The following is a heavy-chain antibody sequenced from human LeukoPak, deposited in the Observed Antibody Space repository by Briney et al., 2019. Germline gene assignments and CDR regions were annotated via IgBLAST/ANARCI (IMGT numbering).Heavy chain of an antibody. Sequence: GGSLRLSCAASGFTFSSYAMHWVRQAPGKGLEWVAVISYDGSNKYYADSVKGRFTISRDNSKNTLYLQMNSLRAEDTAVYYCAKAATYYYDSSGYSEVVYWGQGTLVTVSS. CDR1: GFTFSSYA. CDR3: AKAATYYYDSSGYSEVVY. J-gene: IGHJ4*02. D-gene: IGHD3-22*01. CDR2: ISYDGSNK. V-gene: IGHV3-30-3*01.